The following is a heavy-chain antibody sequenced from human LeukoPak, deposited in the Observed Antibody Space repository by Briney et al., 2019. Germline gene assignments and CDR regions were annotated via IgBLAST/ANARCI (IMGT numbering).Heavy chain of an antibody. CDR1: GFTVSSNY. CDR3: ARGYSSSFYFDY. CDR2: IYSGGST. Sequence: GGSLRLSCAASGFTVSSNYMSWVRQAPGKGLEWVSVIYSGGSTYYADSVKGRFTISRDNAKNSLYLQMSSLRVEDTAVYYCARGYSSSFYFDYWGQGTLVTVSS. V-gene: IGHV3-53*01. D-gene: IGHD6-6*01. J-gene: IGHJ4*02.